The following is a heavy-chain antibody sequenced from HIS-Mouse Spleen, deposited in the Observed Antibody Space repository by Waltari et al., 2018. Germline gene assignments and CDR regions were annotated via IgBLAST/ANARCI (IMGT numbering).Heavy chain of an antibody. CDR2: IYYSGGH. J-gene: IGHJ2*01. Sequence: QLQLQESGPGLVKPSETLSLTCTVAGGSISSSSYYWGWARRPPGKGLEWIGSIYYSGGHSYNPSPKSRVTISVDTSKNQFSLKLSSVTAADTAVYYCAREIPYSSSWYDWYFDLWGRGTLVTVSS. CDR1: GGSISSSSYY. CDR3: AREIPYSSSWYDWYFDL. V-gene: IGHV4-39*07. D-gene: IGHD6-13*01.